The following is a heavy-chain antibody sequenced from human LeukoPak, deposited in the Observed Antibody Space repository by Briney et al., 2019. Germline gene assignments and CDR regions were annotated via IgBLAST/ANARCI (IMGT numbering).Heavy chain of an antibody. V-gene: IGHV3-30*18. CDR2: ISHDGSNK. J-gene: IGHJ4*02. CDR1: GFTFSSYG. D-gene: IGHD3-22*01. CDR3: AKDGLSGSAQRYFFDY. Sequence: GRSLRLSCAASGFTFSSYGMHWVRQAPGKGLEWVAIISHDGSNKYYADSVEGRFTISRDNSKNSLYLQMNSPRAEDTAVYYCAKDGLSGSAQRYFFDYWGQGSLVIVPS.